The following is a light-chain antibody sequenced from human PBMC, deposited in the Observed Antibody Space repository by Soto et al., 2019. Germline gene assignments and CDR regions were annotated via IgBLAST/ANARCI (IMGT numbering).Light chain of an antibody. CDR3: QQSYSTVIT. CDR1: QSISSY. Sequence: IQMTQSPSSLSASVGDRVTITCRASQSISSYLNWYQQKPGKAPKLLIYAASSLQSGVPSRFSGSGSGTDFTLTISSLQPEDFATYYCQQSYSTVITFGQGTRLE. V-gene: IGKV1-39*01. CDR2: AAS. J-gene: IGKJ5*01.